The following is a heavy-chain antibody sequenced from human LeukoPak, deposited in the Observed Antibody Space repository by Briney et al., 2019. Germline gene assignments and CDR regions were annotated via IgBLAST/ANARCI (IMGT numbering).Heavy chain of an antibody. J-gene: IGHJ5*02. Sequence: ASETLSLTCAVYGGSFSGYYWSLIRQPPGKGLEWIGEINHSGSTNYNPSLKSRVTISVDTSKNQFSLKLSSVTAADTAVYYCASFSSSWRGSWFDPWGQGTLVTVSS. CDR2: INHSGST. CDR3: ASFSSSWRGSWFDP. V-gene: IGHV4-34*01. CDR1: GGSFSGYY. D-gene: IGHD6-13*01.